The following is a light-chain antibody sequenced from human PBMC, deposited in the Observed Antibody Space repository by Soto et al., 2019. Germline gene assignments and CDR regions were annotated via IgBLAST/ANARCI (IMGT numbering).Light chain of an antibody. Sequence: QSVLTQPASVSGSPGQSIAISCTGTNSNVGNYNLVSWFQQHPGKAPKLIIYEDTRRPSGVSHRFSGSKSGNTASLTISGLQAEDEAHYFCTSYAGTRTFVVGSGTKVTV. CDR2: EDT. CDR1: NSNVGNYNL. CDR3: TSYAGTRTFV. J-gene: IGLJ1*01. V-gene: IGLV2-23*01.